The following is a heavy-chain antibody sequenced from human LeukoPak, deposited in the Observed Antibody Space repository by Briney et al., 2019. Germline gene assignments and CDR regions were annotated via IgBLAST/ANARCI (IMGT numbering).Heavy chain of an antibody. J-gene: IGHJ6*03. V-gene: IGHV4-39*07. CDR3: AREGYCSSTSCLYYYYYYMDV. CDR2: IYTSGST. CDR1: GGSISSSSYY. D-gene: IGHD2-2*01. Sequence: SETLSLTCTVSGGSISSSSYYWGWIRQPPGKGLEWIVRIYTSGSTNYNPSLKSRVTMSVDTSKNQFSLKLSSVTAADTAVYYCAREGYCSSTSCLYYYYYYMDVWGKGTTVTISS.